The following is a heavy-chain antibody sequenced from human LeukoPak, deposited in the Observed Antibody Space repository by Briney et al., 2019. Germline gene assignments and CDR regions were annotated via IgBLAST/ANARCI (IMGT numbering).Heavy chain of an antibody. CDR3: ARGDKYIAFSPPLQGFDY. CDR2: ISSSSSYT. J-gene: IGHJ4*02. D-gene: IGHD3-3*02. CDR1: GFTFRSYS. V-gene: IGHV3-21*01. Sequence: PGGSLRLSCAASGFTFRSYSMNWVRQAPGKGLEWVSSISSSSSYTYFADSVRGRFTISRDNAKNSLYLQMNGLRAEDTAVYYCARGDKYIAFSPPLQGFDYWGQGTLVTVSS.